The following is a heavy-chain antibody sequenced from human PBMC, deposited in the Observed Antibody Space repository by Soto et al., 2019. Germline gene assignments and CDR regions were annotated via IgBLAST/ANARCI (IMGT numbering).Heavy chain of an antibody. D-gene: IGHD5-18*01. CDR3: ARRGFSYGGGYFDL. CDR2: IYHSGST. V-gene: IGHV4-31*03. CDR1: GGSINIGGFY. J-gene: IGHJ2*01. Sequence: QVQLQESGPGLVKPSQTLSLTCTVSGGSINIGGFYWSWVRQHPGNGLEWIGYIYHSGSTYYNPSLKSRVTISENTSKNQFSLKLSSVTAADTAVYYCARRGFSYGGGYFDLWGRGTLVTVSS.